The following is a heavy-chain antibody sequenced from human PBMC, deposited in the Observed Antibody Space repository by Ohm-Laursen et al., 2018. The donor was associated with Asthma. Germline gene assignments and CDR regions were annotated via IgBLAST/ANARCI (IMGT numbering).Heavy chain of an antibody. D-gene: IGHD5-18*01. CDR3: AKGKIQLWLLLDY. V-gene: IGHV3-23*01. CDR2: ISSSGGST. Sequence: SLRLSCTASGFTFSSYAMSWVRQAPGKGLEWVSGISSSGGSTYYADNVKGRFTISRDNSKNTLYLQMNSLRAEDTAVYYCAKGKIQLWLLLDYWGQGTLVTVSS. J-gene: IGHJ4*02. CDR1: GFTFSSYA.